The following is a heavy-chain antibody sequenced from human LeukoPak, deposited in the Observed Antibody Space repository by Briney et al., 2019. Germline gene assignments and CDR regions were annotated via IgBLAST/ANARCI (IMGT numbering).Heavy chain of an antibody. Sequence: ALVKVSCKASGYTFTSYYMHWVRQAPGQGLEWMGIINPSGGSTSYAQKFQGRVTMTRDTSTSTVYMELSSLRSEDTAVYYCARDRPGDSSDSLFDYWGQGTLVTVSS. D-gene: IGHD3-22*01. J-gene: IGHJ4*02. V-gene: IGHV1-46*01. CDR2: INPSGGST. CDR1: GYTFTSYY. CDR3: ARDRPGDSSDSLFDY.